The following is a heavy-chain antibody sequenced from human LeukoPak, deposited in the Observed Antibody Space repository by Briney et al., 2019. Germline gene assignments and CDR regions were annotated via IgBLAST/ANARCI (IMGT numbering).Heavy chain of an antibody. Sequence: SETLSLTCTVSGGSISSHYWSWIRQPPGKGLEWIGYIYYSGSTNYNPSLKSRVTISVDTSKNRFSLKLSSVTAADTAVYYCARGIVGYDFWSGYPSYYYYYMDVWGKGTTVTVSS. V-gene: IGHV4-59*11. J-gene: IGHJ6*03. CDR2: IYYSGST. CDR3: ARGIVGYDFWSGYPSYYYYYMDV. CDR1: GGSISSHY. D-gene: IGHD3-3*01.